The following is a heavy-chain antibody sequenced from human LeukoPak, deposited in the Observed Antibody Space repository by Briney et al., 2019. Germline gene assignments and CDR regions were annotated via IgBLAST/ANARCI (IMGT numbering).Heavy chain of an antibody. J-gene: IGHJ4*02. CDR3: ARGSRFWSGYLAY. V-gene: IGHV4-39*07. CDR1: GGSVSSSSYY. CDR2: IYYSGST. D-gene: IGHD3-3*01. Sequence: PSETLSLTCTVSGGSVSSSSYYWGWIRQPPGKGLEWIGSIYYSGSTYYNPSLKSRVTISVDTSKNQFSLKLSSVTAADTAVYYCARGSRFWSGYLAYWGQGTLVTVSS.